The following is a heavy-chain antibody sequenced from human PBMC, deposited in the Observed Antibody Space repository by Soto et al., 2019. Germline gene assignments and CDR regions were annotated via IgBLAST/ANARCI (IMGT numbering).Heavy chain of an antibody. CDR1: GFTFSGHW. CDR2: INTDGGSS. CDR3: AREAGYCSRTSCYRRAFDT. J-gene: IGHJ3*02. V-gene: IGHV3-74*03. Sequence: EVQLLESGGDLVQPGGSLRLSCAASGFTFSGHWMHWVRQVPGKGLEWVSRINTDGGSSAYADSVKGRFSISRDNAKNILYLQMNSLRAEDTAVYYCAREAGYCSRTSCYRRAFDTWGQGTTVTVSS. D-gene: IGHD2-2*01.